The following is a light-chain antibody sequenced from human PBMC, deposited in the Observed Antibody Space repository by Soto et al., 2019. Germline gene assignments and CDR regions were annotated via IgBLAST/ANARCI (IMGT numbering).Light chain of an antibody. V-gene: IGLV1-40*01. CDR1: STNIGAGYD. CDR3: QSYDSSLSGWV. CDR2: GNS. J-gene: IGLJ3*02. Sequence: QPVLTQPPSVSGAPGQRDTISCTGSSTNIGAGYDVHWYQQLPGTAPKLLIYGNSNRPSGVPDRFSGSKSGTSASLAITGLQAEDEADYYCQSYDSSLSGWVFGGGTKLTVL.